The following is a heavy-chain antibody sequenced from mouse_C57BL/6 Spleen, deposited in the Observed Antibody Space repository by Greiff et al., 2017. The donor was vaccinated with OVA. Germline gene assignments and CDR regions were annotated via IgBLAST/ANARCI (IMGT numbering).Heavy chain of an antibody. Sequence: EVQLVESGGGLVKPGGSLKLSCAASGFTFSDYGMHWVRQAPEKGLEWVAYISSGSSTIYYADTVKGRFTISRDNAKNTLFLQMTRLRAEDTDMYYCARSITTVVEVDYWGQGTTLTVSS. V-gene: IGHV5-17*01. CDR1: GFTFSDYG. D-gene: IGHD1-1*01. CDR2: ISSGSSTI. J-gene: IGHJ2*01. CDR3: ARSITTVVEVDY.